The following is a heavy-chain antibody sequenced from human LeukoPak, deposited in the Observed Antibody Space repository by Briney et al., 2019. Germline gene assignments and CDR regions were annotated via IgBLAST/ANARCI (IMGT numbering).Heavy chain of an antibody. D-gene: IGHD3-3*01. CDR1: GFTFGDYA. V-gene: IGHV3-49*04. J-gene: IGHJ6*02. CDR2: IRSKAYGGTT. CDR3: TRGLTYYDFWSGPWAYYYYGIDV. Sequence: PGGSLRLSCTASGFTFGDYAMSWVRQAPGKGLEWVGFIRSKAYGGTTEYAASVKGRFTISRDDSKSIAYLQMNSLKTEDTAVYYCTRGLTYYDFWSGPWAYYYYGIDVWGQGTTVTVSS.